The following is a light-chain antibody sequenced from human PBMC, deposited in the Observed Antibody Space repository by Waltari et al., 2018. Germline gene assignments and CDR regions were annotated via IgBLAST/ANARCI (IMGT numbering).Light chain of an antibody. CDR2: AVT. V-gene: IGLV2-14*03. CDR3: GSYTTSGTLI. CDR1: ISYVGAHNY. J-gene: IGLJ2*01. Sequence: QSALTHPPSVSGSPGQSITISCTGTISYVGAHNYVSWYQQHPGKPPQLIIYAVTKRPSGVSDRFSGSKSGTTASLTISGLQAEDEADFYCGSYTTSGTLIFGGGTKLTVL.